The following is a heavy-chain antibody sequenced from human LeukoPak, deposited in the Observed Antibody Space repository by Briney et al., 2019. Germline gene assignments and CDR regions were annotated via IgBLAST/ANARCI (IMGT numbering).Heavy chain of an antibody. CDR2: ISWNSGTR. CDR3: AKATGDWYFDL. V-gene: IGHV3-9*01. Sequence: GGSLRLPCAASGFTFDDYAMHWVRQAPGKGLEWLSGISWNSGTRGYADSVKGRFTISRDNAKNSLYLQMNSLRPDDTAFYYCAKATGDWYFDLWGRGTLVTVSS. J-gene: IGHJ2*01. CDR1: GFTFDDYA. D-gene: IGHD7-27*01.